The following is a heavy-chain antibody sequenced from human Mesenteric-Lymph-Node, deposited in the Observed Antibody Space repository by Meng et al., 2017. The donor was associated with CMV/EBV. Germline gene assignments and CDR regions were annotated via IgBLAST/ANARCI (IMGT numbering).Heavy chain of an antibody. CDR3: ARLNVKPSWNDVDY. Sequence: GESLKISCKGSQHSFTTYWIGWVRQLPGKGLEWMGMIYPGDSDSRYSPSFQGQVTFSADKSITTAYLQWSSLKASDTAMYYCARLNVKPSWNDVDYWGQGTLVTVSS. CDR2: IYPGDSDS. CDR1: QHSFTTYW. V-gene: IGHV5-51*01. D-gene: IGHD1-1*01. J-gene: IGHJ4*02.